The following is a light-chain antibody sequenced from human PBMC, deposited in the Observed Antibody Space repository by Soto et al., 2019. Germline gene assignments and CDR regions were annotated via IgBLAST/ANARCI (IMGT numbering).Light chain of an antibody. Sequence: IVLTQSPGTLSLSPGERATLSCRASQRVSSSFLAWYQQKLGQAPRLLIYGAFDRAAGIPDRFSGSGSGTDYTLTISRVEPEDAALYFCQQFSPSPRMYTFGQGTKLEIK. CDR1: QRVSSSF. V-gene: IGKV3-20*01. J-gene: IGKJ2*01. CDR2: GAF. CDR3: QQFSPSPRMYT.